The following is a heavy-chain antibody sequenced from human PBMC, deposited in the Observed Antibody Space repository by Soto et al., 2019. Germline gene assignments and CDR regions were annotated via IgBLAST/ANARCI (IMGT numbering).Heavy chain of an antibody. V-gene: IGHV1-18*01. CDR1: GYTFTTYG. CDR2: ICGYNGHT. J-gene: IGHJ6*02. Sequence: QGQLVQSGAEVRKPGASVKVSCKASGYTFTTYGISWVRQDPGQGLEWMGWICGYNGHTKHAQKLQGRVTMTTDTSTSTVYMDLLRLRYDDTAVDYCAREWEMPYYYYGLDVWGQGTTVTVSS. CDR3: AREWEMPYYYYGLDV. D-gene: IGHD1-26*01.